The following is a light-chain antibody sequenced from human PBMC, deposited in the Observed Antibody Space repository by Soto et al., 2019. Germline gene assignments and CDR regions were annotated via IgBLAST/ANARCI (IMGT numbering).Light chain of an antibody. Sequence: DIQLTQSPSSLSASLGDRITITCRASQSISTYLNWYQQKPGEAPTLLVYDSSTLQSGVPSRFSGSGFGAEFTLTVSSLHPEAFATYYCQQSYSNPTWTFGQGTQVDI. CDR1: QSISTY. J-gene: IGKJ1*01. V-gene: IGKV1-39*01. CDR3: QQSYSNPTWT. CDR2: DSS.